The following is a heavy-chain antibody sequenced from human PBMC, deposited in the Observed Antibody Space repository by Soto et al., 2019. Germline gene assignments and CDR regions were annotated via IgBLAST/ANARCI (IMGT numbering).Heavy chain of an antibody. CDR2: VRPSGGNT. V-gene: IGHV1-46*01. Sequence: ASVKVSCKASGYTFTTYFIHWVRQAPGQGLEWMGIVRPSGGNTAYAQRFQGRLTMTRDTSTSTVYMELSSLRSDDTAVYYCARDPPGEGGWYLNWFDPWGQGTLVTVSS. D-gene: IGHD6-19*01. CDR1: GYTFTTYF. CDR3: ARDPPGEGGWYLNWFDP. J-gene: IGHJ5*02.